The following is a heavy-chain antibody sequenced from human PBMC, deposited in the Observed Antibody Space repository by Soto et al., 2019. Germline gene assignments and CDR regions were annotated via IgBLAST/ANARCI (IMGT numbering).Heavy chain of an antibody. Sequence: PSETLSLTCAVSGDSISSTFWWTWVRQPPGKGLEWIGEVYHSGSTNYNPSLKSRVTISVDTSKNQFSLKLSSVTAADTAVYYCARRYGPGFDYWGQGTLVTVSS. D-gene: IGHD4-17*01. CDR2: VYHSGST. CDR3: ARRYGPGFDY. CDR1: GDSISSTFW. J-gene: IGHJ4*02. V-gene: IGHV4-4*02.